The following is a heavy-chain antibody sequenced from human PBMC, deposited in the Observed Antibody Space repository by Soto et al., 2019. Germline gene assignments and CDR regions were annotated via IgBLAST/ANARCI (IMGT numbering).Heavy chain of an antibody. V-gene: IGHV3-11*05. CDR3: ARATVTTPDY. J-gene: IGHJ4*02. CDR1: GFTYSAYY. CDR2: ISSSSSYT. Sequence: GGSLRLSCAASGFTYSAYYMSWIRQAQGKGLEWVSYISSSSSYTNYADSVKGRFTISRDNAKNSLYLQMNSLRAEDTAVYYCARATVTTPDYWGQGTLVTVSA. D-gene: IGHD4-17*01.